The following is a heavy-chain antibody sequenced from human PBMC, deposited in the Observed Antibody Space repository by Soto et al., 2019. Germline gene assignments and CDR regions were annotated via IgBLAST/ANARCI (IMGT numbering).Heavy chain of an antibody. CDR1: GFTFSSYG. V-gene: IGHV3-30*18. CDR2: ISYDGRNK. D-gene: IGHD3-10*01. Sequence: QVQLVESGGGVVQPGRSLRLSCAASGFTFSSYGIHWVRQAPGKGLEWVAVISYDGRNKYYADSVKGRFTISRDNSKNTLSLQMNSLRAEDTAVYYCAKDTREYDGSGSPERYYYYYHMDVWGKGTTVTAAS. J-gene: IGHJ6*03. CDR3: AKDTREYDGSGSPERYYYYYHMDV.